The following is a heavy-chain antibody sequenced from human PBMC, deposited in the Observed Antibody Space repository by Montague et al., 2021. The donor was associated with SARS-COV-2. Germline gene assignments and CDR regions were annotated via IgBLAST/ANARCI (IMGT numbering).Heavy chain of an antibody. CDR2: ITGSGAST. CDR1: GFTFSSYA. Sequence: SLRLSCAASGFTFSSYATSWVRQAPGKGLEWVSGITGSGASTYYADSVKGRFTISRDNSKNTLYLQMSSLRAEDTAVYYCAKASSSGFGESDCWGQGTLVTVSS. J-gene: IGHJ4*02. D-gene: IGHD3-10*01. V-gene: IGHV3-23*01. CDR3: AKASSSGFGESDC.